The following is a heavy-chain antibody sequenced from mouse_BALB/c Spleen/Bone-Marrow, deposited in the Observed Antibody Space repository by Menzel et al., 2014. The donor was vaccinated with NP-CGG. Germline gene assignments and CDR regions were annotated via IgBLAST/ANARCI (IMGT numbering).Heavy chain of an antibody. J-gene: IGHJ2*01. Sequence: SGTVLAGPGAAVKMSCKASGYTFSNYWMHWIKQRPGQGLEWIGTIHPGNSDTTYNQKFKGKAKLTAVTSTSTAYMELSSLTNEDSAVYYCTTLARNNFDYWGQGTTLTVSS. CDR1: GYTFSNYW. CDR2: IHPGNSDT. CDR3: TTLARNNFDY. V-gene: IGHV1-5*01. D-gene: IGHD3-1*01.